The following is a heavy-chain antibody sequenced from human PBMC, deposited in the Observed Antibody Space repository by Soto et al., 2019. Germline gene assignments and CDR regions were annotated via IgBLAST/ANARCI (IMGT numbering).Heavy chain of an antibody. CDR2: IYPVDFDT. CDR1: GYKVSTWHNFTSYW. V-gene: IGHV5-51*01. D-gene: IGHD3-3*01. Sequence: GESLKISCMGSGYKVSTWHNFTSYWIAWVRQMPGEGLEWMGFIYPVDFDTRYSPSFQGQVTISADKSINSVYLQWSSLKASDAATYYCARLCFYYDFLSGYYNVHHYYCIDVWGQGTTVTVSS. J-gene: IGHJ6*02. CDR3: ARLCFYYDFLSGYYNVHHYYCIDV.